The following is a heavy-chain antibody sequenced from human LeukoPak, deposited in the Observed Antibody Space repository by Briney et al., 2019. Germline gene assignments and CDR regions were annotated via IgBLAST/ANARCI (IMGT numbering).Heavy chain of an antibody. J-gene: IGHJ3*01. Sequence: ASVEVSCKASGYTFTGYYMHWVRQAPGQGLEWMGWINPNSGGTNYAQKFQGRVTMTRDTSISTAYMELSRLRSDDTAVYYCARDGPYSSSWYAGSVWGQGTMVTVSS. CDR2: INPNSGGT. V-gene: IGHV1-2*02. CDR3: ARDGPYSSSWYAGSV. CDR1: GYTFTGYY. D-gene: IGHD6-13*01.